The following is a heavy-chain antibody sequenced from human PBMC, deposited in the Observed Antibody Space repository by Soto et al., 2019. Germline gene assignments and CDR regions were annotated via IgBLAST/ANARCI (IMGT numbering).Heavy chain of an antibody. V-gene: IGHV1-2*02. CDR3: ARGGGVGVAGSAAFDM. Sequence: QLHLVQSGAVVKKPGASVTVSCSASGYPVTAYYMHWVRQAPGRGLEWMGGINPATGAAKYTQTFQGRVTMTRGTSTSTVFMELGGPTSGDPAVFYCARGGGVGVAGSAAFDMWGQGTLVTVSS. J-gene: IGHJ3*02. CDR1: GYPVTAYY. CDR2: INPATGAA. D-gene: IGHD3-3*01.